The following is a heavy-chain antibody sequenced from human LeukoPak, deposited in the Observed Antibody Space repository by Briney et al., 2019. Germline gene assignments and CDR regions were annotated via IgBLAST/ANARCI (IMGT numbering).Heavy chain of an antibody. CDR3: AKAYREDRWLPLDY. J-gene: IGHJ4*02. V-gene: IGHV3-20*04. D-gene: IGHD5-24*01. Sequence: PGGSLRLSCAASGFTFSSYRMNWVRQAPGKGLEWVSGINWNGDTTGYADSVKGRFTISRDNSKNSLYLQMNRLRAEDTALYYCAKAYREDRWLPLDYWGQGTLVTVSS. CDR2: INWNGDTT. CDR1: GFTFSSYR.